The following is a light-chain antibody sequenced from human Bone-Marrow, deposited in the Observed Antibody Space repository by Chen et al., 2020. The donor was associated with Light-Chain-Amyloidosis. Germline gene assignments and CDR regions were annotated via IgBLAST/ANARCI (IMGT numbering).Light chain of an antibody. V-gene: IGKV3-15*01. CDR2: DTS. Sequence: EIVLTQSPGTLSLSPGERATLSCRASQSVSSSYLAWYQQNPGQAPRLLIYDTSTRATGIPARFSGSGSGTEFTLTISSLQSEDFAVYYCQQYNNWPPKGTFGQGTKVEIK. CDR3: QQYNNWPPKGT. J-gene: IGKJ1*01. CDR1: QSVSSSY.